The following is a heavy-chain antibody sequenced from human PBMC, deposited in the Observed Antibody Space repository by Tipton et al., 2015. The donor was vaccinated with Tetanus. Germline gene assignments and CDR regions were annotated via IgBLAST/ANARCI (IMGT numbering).Heavy chain of an antibody. V-gene: IGHV1-18*01. CDR2: ISPFNNNI. D-gene: IGHD6-19*01. J-gene: IGHJ5*02. CDR3: ARGRGLGPHEFFEH. Sequence: QMQLVQSGAEVKKPGASVKVSCKASGYTFTHYGVNWVRQAPGQGLEWMGWISPFNNNINYAEKFQGRLTMTTDRSTSTVYMELRSLVSDDTAVYYCARGRGLGPHEFFEHWGQGTLVTVSS. CDR1: GYTFTHYG.